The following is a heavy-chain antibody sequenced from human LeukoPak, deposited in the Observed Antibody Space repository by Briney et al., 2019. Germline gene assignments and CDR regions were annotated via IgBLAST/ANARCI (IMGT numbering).Heavy chain of an antibody. CDR2: ISGTGSST. J-gene: IGHJ4*02. CDR3: ANLATVAPVDY. D-gene: IGHD4-23*01. CDR1: GFTFSSYH. V-gene: IGHV3-23*01. Sequence: GGSLRLSCAASGFTFSSYHMSWVRQTPGKWLEGVSGISGTGSSTYYADSVKGRFTISRDNSKNTLYLQMNSLRPEDTAIYYCANLATVAPVDYWGQGTLVTVSS.